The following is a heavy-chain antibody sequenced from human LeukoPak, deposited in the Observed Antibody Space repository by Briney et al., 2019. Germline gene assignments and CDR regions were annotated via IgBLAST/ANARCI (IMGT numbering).Heavy chain of an antibody. Sequence: SETLSLTCTVSGGSISSSSYYWGWIRQPPGKGLEWIGSIYYSGSTYYNPSLKSRVTISVDTSKNQFSLKLSSVTAADTAVYYCARASPGSFDYWGQGTLVTVSS. D-gene: IGHD2-15*01. V-gene: IGHV4-39*07. J-gene: IGHJ4*02. CDR3: ARASPGSFDY. CDR1: GGSISSSSYY. CDR2: IYYSGST.